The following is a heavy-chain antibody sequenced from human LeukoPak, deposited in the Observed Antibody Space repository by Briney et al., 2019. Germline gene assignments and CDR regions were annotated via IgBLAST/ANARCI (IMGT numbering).Heavy chain of an antibody. CDR2: IYHSGST. CDR1: GYSMRSGYY. J-gene: IGHJ6*03. CDR3: ARQGGSSSPYYYYYMDV. Sequence: PSETLSLTCAVSGYSMRSGYYWGWIRQPPGKGLEWIGCIYHSGSTHHNPSLKSRVTISVDTSKNQFSLKLTSVTAADTAVYYCARQGGSSSPYYYYYMDVWGKGTTVIVSS. D-gene: IGHD6-13*01. V-gene: IGHV4-38-2*01.